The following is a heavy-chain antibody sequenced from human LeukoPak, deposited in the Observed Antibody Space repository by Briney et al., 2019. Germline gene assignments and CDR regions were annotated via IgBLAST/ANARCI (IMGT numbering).Heavy chain of an antibody. D-gene: IGHD6-13*01. J-gene: IGHJ4*02. CDR3: AKDLAAAGTKYFDY. Sequence: GGSLRLSCAASGFTFDDYAMHWVRQAPGKGLEWVSGISWNSGSIGYADSVKGRFTISRDNAKNSLYLQMNSLRAEDTALYYCAKDLAAAGTKYFDYWGQGTLVTVSS. V-gene: IGHV3-9*01. CDR2: ISWNSGSI. CDR1: GFTFDDYA.